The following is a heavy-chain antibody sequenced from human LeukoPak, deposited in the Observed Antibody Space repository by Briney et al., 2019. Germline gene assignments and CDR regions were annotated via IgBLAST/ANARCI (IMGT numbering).Heavy chain of an antibody. CDR3: VRFSITIVRAFDS. J-gene: IGHJ5*01. Sequence: GRSLRLSCAASGFTFSSYAMHWVRQAPGKGLEWVAVISYDGSDKYYADSVKGRFTISRDNSKNTLYLQMNSLRAEDTAVYYCVRFSITIVRAFDSWGQGTLVTVSS. D-gene: IGHD3-10*01. V-gene: IGHV3-30*04. CDR2: ISYDGSDK. CDR1: GFTFSSYA.